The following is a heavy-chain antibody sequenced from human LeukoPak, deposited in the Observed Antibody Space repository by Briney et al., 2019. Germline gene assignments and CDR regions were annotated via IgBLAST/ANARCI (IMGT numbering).Heavy chain of an antibody. Sequence: GGSLRLSCVASDFSFSNYAMHWVRQAPGTRLECGALISYAENKKYYTHSVKGRFAISRDNSKSTVYLQMNSLRAEDTAVYYCANYYYGSERSSHRDYYYGMNIWGQGTTVPVSS. J-gene: IGHJ6*02. CDR3: ANYYYGSERSSHRDYYYGMNI. V-gene: IGHV3-30*09. CDR1: DFSFSNYA. CDR2: ISYAENKK. D-gene: IGHD3-10*01.